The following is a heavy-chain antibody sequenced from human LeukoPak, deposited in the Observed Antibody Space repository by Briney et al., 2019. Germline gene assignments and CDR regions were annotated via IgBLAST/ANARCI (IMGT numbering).Heavy chain of an antibody. CDR2: ISSSSSYI. Sequence: GGSLRLSCAASRFTFSSYSMNWVRQAPGKGLEWVSSISSSSSYIYYADSVKGRFTISRDNAKNSLYLQMKSLRAEDTAVYYCAKDSVGSYYDSSGYFFDYWGQGTLVTVSS. CDR3: AKDSVGSYYDSSGYFFDY. J-gene: IGHJ4*02. CDR1: RFTFSSYS. V-gene: IGHV3-21*04. D-gene: IGHD3-22*01.